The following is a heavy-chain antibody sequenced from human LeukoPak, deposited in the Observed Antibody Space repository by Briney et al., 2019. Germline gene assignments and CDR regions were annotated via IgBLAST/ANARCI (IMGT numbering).Heavy chain of an antibody. V-gene: IGHV3-23*01. Sequence: GGSLRLSCAASGFTFSSYAMSWVRQTPGKGLEWVSAISGSGGSTYYADSVKGRFTVSRDNSKNTLFLQMNSLRAEDTAVYYCAKDGGLWVSAHWGDSWGRGTLVTVSS. J-gene: IGHJ4*02. D-gene: IGHD7-27*01. CDR1: GFTFSSYA. CDR3: AKDGGLWVSAHWGDS. CDR2: ISGSGGST.